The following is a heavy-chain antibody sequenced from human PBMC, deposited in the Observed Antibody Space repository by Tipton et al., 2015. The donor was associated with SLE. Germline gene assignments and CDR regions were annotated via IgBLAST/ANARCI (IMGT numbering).Heavy chain of an antibody. CDR2: IYYSGST. D-gene: IGHD6-19*01. V-gene: IGHV4-59*08. J-gene: IGHJ3*02. CDR1: GGSISSYY. Sequence: LRLSCAVSGGSISSYYWSWIRQPPGKGLEWIGYIYYSGSTNYNPSLKSRATILVDTSKNQFSLKLSSVTAADTAVYYCARHDGQWDAFDIWGQGTVVTVSS. CDR3: ARHDGQWDAFDI.